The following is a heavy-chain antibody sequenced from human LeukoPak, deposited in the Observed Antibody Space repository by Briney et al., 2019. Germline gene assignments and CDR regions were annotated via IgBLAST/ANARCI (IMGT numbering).Heavy chain of an antibody. D-gene: IGHD2-15*01. V-gene: IGHV1-3*01. CDR2: INAGNGNT. Sequence: ASVKVSCKASGYTFTSYAMHWVRQAPGQRLEWMGWINAGNGNTKYSQKFQGRVTITRDTSASTAYMELSSLRSEDTAVYYCAREPYCSGGSCYYSFYYYGVDVWGKGTTVTVSS. CDR1: GYTFTSYA. J-gene: IGHJ6*04. CDR3: AREPYCSGGSCYYSFYYYGVDV.